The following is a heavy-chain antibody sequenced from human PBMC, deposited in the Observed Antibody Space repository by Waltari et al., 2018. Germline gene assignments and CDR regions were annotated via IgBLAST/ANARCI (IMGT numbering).Heavy chain of an antibody. V-gene: IGHV3-23*01. Sequence: EVQLLESGGGWVQHGGSLRLSCAASGFTFSSYAMSGVRQAPGKGLEWVSAISGSGGSTYYADSVKGRFTISRDNSKNTLYLQMNSLRAEDTAVYYCAKVSDTAMANFDYWGQGTLVTVSS. CDR1: GFTFSSYA. CDR3: AKVSDTAMANFDY. D-gene: IGHD5-18*01. CDR2: ISGSGGST. J-gene: IGHJ4*02.